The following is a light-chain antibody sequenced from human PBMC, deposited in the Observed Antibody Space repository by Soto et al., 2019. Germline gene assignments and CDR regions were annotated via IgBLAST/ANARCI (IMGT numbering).Light chain of an antibody. CDR1: QGIRND. V-gene: IGKV1-6*01. CDR2: AAS. J-gene: IGKJ1*01. CDR3: LQDHDDSWT. Sequence: MPVTQSPFSLSASAGDRVTISCRASQGIRNDLGWYQQKPGKAPKRLIYAASSLQSGVPSRFRGSRSGTEFTLTVSSLQLEDFATYYCLQDHDDSWTFGQGTKVDI.